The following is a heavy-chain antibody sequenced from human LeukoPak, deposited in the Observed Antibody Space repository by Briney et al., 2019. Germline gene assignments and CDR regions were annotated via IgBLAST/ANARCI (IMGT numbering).Heavy chain of an antibody. J-gene: IGHJ6*02. Sequence: SETLSLTCAVYGGSFSGYYWSWIRQPPGKGLEWIGYIYYSGSTNYNPSLKSRVTISVDTSKNQFSLKLSSVTAADTAVYYCARDYYDILTGYSGMDVWGQGTTVTVSS. V-gene: IGHV4-59*01. CDR2: IYYSGST. D-gene: IGHD3-9*01. CDR1: GGSFSGYY. CDR3: ARDYYDILTGYSGMDV.